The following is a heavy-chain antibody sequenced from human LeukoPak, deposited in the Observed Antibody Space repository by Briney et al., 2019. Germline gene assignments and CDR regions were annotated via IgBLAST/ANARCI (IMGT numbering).Heavy chain of an antibody. CDR3: ARGAAAGRKHYYYYYMDV. V-gene: IGHV3-11*03. J-gene: IGHJ6*03. CDR1: GFTFSDYY. Sequence: GGSLRLSCAASGFTFSDYYMTWIRQAPGKGLEWVSSISSSSSYIYYADSVKGRFTISRDNAKNSLYLQMNSLRAEDTALYHCARGAAAGRKHYYYYYMDVWGKGTTVTISS. CDR2: ISSSSSYI. D-gene: IGHD6-13*01.